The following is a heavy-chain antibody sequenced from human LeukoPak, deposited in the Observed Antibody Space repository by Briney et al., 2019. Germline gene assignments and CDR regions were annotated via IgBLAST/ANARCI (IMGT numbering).Heavy chain of an antibody. J-gene: IGHJ3*02. CDR2: IYHSGST. CDR1: GYSISSGYY. D-gene: IGHD6-25*01. Sequence: SETLSLTCTVSGYSISSGYYWGWIRQPPGKGLEWIGSIYHSGSTYYNPSLKSRVTISVDTSKNQFSLKLSSVTAADTAVYYCAREKTRLDAFDIWGQGTMVTVSS. V-gene: IGHV4-38-2*02. CDR3: AREKTRLDAFDI.